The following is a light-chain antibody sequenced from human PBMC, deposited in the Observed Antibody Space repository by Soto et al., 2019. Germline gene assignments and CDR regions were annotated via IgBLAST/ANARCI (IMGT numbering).Light chain of an antibody. Sequence: SYDLTQPPAVSVAPGQTARITCGGNNIGSKSVHWYQQKPGQAPVLVVSDDTNRPSGIPERFSGSNSGNTATLTISRVEAGDEADYYCRVWDSRSDHPAEVFGTGTKVTVL. J-gene: IGLJ1*01. CDR3: RVWDSRSDHPAEV. CDR1: NIGSKS. V-gene: IGLV3-21*02. CDR2: DDT.